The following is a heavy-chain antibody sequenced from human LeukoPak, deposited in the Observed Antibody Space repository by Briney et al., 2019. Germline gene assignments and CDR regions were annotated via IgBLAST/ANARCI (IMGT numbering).Heavy chain of an antibody. J-gene: IGHJ6*02. Sequence: SETLSLTCTVSGGPISSYYWSWIRQHPGKGLEWIGYIYYSGSTYYNPSLKSRVTISVDTSKNQFSLKLSSVTAADTAVYYCARAVGSSGWYDYGMDVWGQGTTVTVSS. CDR3: ARAVGSSGWYDYGMDV. D-gene: IGHD6-19*01. V-gene: IGHV4-59*06. CDR2: IYYSGST. CDR1: GGPISSYY.